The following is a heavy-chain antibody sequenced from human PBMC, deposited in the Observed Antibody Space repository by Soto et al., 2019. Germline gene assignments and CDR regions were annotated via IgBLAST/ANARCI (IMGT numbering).Heavy chain of an antibody. CDR3: ARSSTFYDY. D-gene: IGHD6-6*01. V-gene: IGHV3-48*01. Sequence: GGSLRLSCAPSGFTLPGYSMNWVRQAPGKGLEWVSYISSSSGTIYYADSVKGRFTISRDNAKNLLYLQMKSLRAEDTAVYYCARSSTFYDYWGQGTPVTVSS. J-gene: IGHJ4*02. CDR1: GFTLPGYS. CDR2: ISSSSGTI.